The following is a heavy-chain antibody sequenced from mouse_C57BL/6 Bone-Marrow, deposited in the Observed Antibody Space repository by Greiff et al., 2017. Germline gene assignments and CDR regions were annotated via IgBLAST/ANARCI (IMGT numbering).Heavy chain of an antibody. CDR3: ANTYYYVGGFAY. CDR1: GYTFTSYW. Sequence: QVQLQQPGAELVMPGASVKLSCKASGYTFTSYWMHWVKQRPGQGLEWIGEIDPSDSYTNYNQKFKGKSTLTVDKSSSTAYMQLSSLTSEDSAVYYCANTYYYVGGFAYWGQGTMVTVSA. V-gene: IGHV1-69*01. D-gene: IGHD1-1*01. CDR2: IDPSDSYT. J-gene: IGHJ3*01.